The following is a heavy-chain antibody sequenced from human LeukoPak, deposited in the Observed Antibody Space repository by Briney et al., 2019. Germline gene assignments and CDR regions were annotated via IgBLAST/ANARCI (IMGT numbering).Heavy chain of an antibody. J-gene: IGHJ4*02. CDR2: ISDSGGRT. CDR3: AKDALNYDITGYYYSSN. Sequence: GGSLRLSCAVSGDTLSKYGMSWGRQAPGKGGEWVAGISDSGGRTNYADSVKGRLTISRDNSKNTLYLQMNSLRAEDTAVYYCAKDALNYDITGYYYSSNWGQGPLVTVSS. D-gene: IGHD3-22*01. CDR1: GDTLSKYG. V-gene: IGHV3-23*01.